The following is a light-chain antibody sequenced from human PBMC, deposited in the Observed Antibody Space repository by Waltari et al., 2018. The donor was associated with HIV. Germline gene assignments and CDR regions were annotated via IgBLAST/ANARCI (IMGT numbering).Light chain of an antibody. V-gene: IGLV1-44*01. J-gene: IGLJ2*01. CDR1: SSNIGSNT. CDR2: SNN. CDR3: ATWDDSLNGVV. Sequence: QSVLTQPPSVSGAPGQRVTISCTGSSSNIGSNTVNWYQHLPGTAPKVLIYSNNQRPSEVPDRFSGSKSGTSVSLAISGLQSEDEADYYCATWDDSLNGVVFGGGTKLTV.